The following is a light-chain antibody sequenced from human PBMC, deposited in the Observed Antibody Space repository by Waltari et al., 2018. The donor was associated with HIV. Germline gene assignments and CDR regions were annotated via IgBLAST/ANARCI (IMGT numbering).Light chain of an antibody. CDR1: QTVSSRY. CDR3: QQYGSSPWT. Sequence: EIVLTQSPGTLSLSPGERATLSCRASQTVSSRYFAWYQQRPGQAPRLLIHGASTRATDIPDRFSGSGSGTDFTLTISRLEPEDFAVYYCQQYGSSPWTFGQGTKVEIK. V-gene: IGKV3-20*01. J-gene: IGKJ1*01. CDR2: GAS.